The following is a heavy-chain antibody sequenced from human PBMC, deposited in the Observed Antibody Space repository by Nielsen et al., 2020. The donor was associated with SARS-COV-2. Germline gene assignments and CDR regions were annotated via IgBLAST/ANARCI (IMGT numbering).Heavy chain of an antibody. CDR1: GFTFSTYW. V-gene: IGHV3-7*03. CDR2: IKQDGSEI. D-gene: IGHD3-16*01. Sequence: GGSLRLSCAASGFTFSTYWMSWVRQAPGKGLEWVANIKQDGSEIYYVGSVKGRFTISRDNAKNSLYLQMNSLRAEDTALYYCAKVGGQGDYWGQGTLVTVSS. J-gene: IGHJ4*02. CDR3: AKVGGQGDY.